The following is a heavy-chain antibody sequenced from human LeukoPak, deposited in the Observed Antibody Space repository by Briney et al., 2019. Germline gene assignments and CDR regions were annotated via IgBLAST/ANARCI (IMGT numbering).Heavy chain of an antibody. CDR2: IHYTGNT. CDR1: GGSISTYY. CDR3: ARASTGAAFYPEFDY. V-gene: IGHV4-59*01. J-gene: IGHJ4*02. Sequence: PSETLSLTCTVSGGSISTYYWSWIRQPPGRGLEWIGYIHYTGNTNYNPSLKSRVTISVDTSKNQFSLKLSSVTAADTAVYYCARASTGAAFYPEFDYWGQGTLVTVSS. D-gene: IGHD2/OR15-2a*01.